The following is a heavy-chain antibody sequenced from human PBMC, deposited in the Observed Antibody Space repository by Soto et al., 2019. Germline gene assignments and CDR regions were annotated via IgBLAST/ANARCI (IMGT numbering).Heavy chain of an antibody. CDR1: FYTFTSYG. J-gene: IGHJ6*02. D-gene: IGHD2-21*02. V-gene: IGHV1-18*04. Sequence: ACVXVSFKSSFYTFTSYGIIFFLQAPGQGLDCMGWISAYNGNTNYAQKLQGRVTMTTDKSTSTAYMELRSLRSDDTAVYYCARDGIGDSLYYGMDVWGQGTTVTVSS. CDR2: ISAYNGNT. CDR3: ARDGIGDSLYYGMDV.